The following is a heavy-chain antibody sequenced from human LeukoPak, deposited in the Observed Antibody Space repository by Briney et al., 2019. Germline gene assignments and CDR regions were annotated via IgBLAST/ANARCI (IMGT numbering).Heavy chain of an antibody. V-gene: IGHV4-59*01. CDR2: IYYSGRA. D-gene: IGHD3-10*01. CDR3: ARSYGSGTYSLFDY. J-gene: IGHJ4*02. CDR1: GGSISSYF. Sequence: SDTLSLTCTVSGGSISSYFWSWIGQPPGKRLEWIGYIYYSGRANYNPSLKSGVTISVDTSKNQFSLKLSSVTAADTAVYYCARSYGSGTYSLFDYWGQGTLVTVSS.